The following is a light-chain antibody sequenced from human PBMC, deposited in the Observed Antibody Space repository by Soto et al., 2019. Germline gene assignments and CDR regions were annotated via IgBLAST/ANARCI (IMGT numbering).Light chain of an antibody. CDR2: GAS. J-gene: IGKJ1*01. Sequence: EIVLTQSPGTLSLSPGERATLSCRASQSVSTSYLAWYQQTPDQAPRLLIYGASSRATGIPDRFSGSGSGTEFSLTISSLQPDDFATYYCQQYSSHSTFGQGTKVDIK. CDR1: QSVSTSY. CDR3: QQYSSHST. V-gene: IGKV3-20*01.